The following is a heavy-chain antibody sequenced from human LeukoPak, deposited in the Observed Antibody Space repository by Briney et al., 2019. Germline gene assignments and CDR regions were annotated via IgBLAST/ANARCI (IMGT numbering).Heavy chain of an antibody. CDR1: GFTFSSYA. J-gene: IGHJ4*02. CDR2: ISGSGGST. CDR3: VKVKWLNRGSYFFPFDY. Sequence: HGGSLRLSCAASGFTFSSYAMSWVRQAPGKGLEWVSAISGSGGSTYYADSVKGRFTISRDNSKNTLYLQMNSLRAADTAMYYCVKVKWLNRGSYFFPFDYWGQGTLVTVSS. D-gene: IGHD3-16*01. V-gene: IGHV3-23*01.